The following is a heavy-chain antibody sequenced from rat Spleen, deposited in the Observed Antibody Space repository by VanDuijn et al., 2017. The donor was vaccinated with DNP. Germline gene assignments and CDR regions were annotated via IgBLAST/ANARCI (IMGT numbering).Heavy chain of an antibody. D-gene: IGHD1-4*01. CDR3: AGRPPPTRGPFDY. CDR1: RITFSDHN. J-gene: IGHJ2*01. Sequence: EVQLVESGGGLVQPGRSLKLSCAVSRITFSDHNMAWVRQAPKKGLEWVATISSDGSDTYYRDSVKGRFTISRDNARSTLYLQVDSLRSEDTATYYCAGRPPPTRGPFDYWGQGVTVTVSS. V-gene: IGHV5-7*01. CDR2: ISSDGSDT.